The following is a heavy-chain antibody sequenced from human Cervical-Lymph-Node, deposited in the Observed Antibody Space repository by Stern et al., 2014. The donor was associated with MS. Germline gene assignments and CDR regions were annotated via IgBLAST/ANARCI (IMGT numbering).Heavy chain of an antibody. Sequence: QVQLVQSGAEVKQPGASVKVSCKASGYTFTPYGLSCVRQAPGQGLEWKAWVGTYNGNTIYAQKLQARVTMTTDTSTSTAYMELRSLRSDDTAVYYCARGLLGSENAFDIWGQGTMVTVSS. J-gene: IGHJ3*02. CDR2: VGTYNGNT. D-gene: IGHD2-15*01. CDR1: GYTFTPYG. CDR3: ARGLLGSENAFDI. V-gene: IGHV1-18*01.